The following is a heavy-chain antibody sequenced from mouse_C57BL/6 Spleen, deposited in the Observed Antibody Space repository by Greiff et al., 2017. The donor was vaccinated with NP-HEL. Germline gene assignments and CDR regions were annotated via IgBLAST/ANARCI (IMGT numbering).Heavy chain of an antibody. D-gene: IGHD1-1*01. CDR3: APGSSYGFAY. CDR2: IHPSDSDT. CDR1: GYTFTSYW. V-gene: IGHV1-74*01. J-gene: IGHJ3*01. Sequence: QVQLQQPGAELVTPGASVKVSCKASGYTFTSYWMHWVTQRPGQGLDWIGRIHPSDSDTNYNQKFKGKATLTVDKSSSTAYMQLSSLTSEDSAVYYCAPGSSYGFAYWGQGTLVTVSA.